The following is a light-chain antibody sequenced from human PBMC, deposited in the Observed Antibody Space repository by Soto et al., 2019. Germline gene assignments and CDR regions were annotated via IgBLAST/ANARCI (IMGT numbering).Light chain of an antibody. CDR2: KAS. J-gene: IGKJ1*01. V-gene: IGKV1-5*03. CDR3: QQYKTYWT. CDR1: QSVGTW. Sequence: DIPMTQSPSTLSASVGDRVTITCRASQSVGTWLAWFQQKPGKAPKLLIYKASSLQSGVSSRFSGGGSGTEFTLTISSLQPDDFATYYCQQYKTYWTFGPGTKVEIK.